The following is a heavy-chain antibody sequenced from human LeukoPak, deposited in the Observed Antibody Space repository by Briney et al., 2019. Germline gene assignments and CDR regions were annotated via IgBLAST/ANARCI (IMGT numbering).Heavy chain of an antibody. J-gene: IGHJ4*02. D-gene: IGHD2-2*01. CDR2: ISNSGSDI. CDR1: GFTFSNHH. CDR3: ARDREAGQLLEKPI. Sequence: PGGSLRLSCVASGFTFSNHHMSWVRQTPGKGLEWISYISNSGSDIYYRESQNGRFTISRDNAKNSLYLQMNRLTAEDAGVYYCARDREAGQLLEKPIWGQGTTVTVSS. V-gene: IGHV3-48*01.